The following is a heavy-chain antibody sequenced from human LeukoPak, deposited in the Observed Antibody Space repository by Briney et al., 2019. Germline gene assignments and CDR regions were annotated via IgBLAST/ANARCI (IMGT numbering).Heavy chain of an antibody. CDR2: ISAYNGNT. V-gene: IGHV1-18*01. Sequence: ASVKVSCKASGYTFTSYGISWVRQAPGQGLEWMGWISAYNGNTNYAQKLQGRVTMTTDTSTSTAYMELRSLRSDDTAVYYCARTNYYDSSGYLDYWGQGTLVTVSS. J-gene: IGHJ4*02. D-gene: IGHD3-22*01. CDR3: ARTNYYDSSGYLDY. CDR1: GYTFTSYG.